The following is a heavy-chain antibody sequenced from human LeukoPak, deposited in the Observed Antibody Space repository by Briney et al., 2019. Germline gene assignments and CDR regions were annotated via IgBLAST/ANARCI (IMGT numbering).Heavy chain of an antibody. CDR3: ARTKERVAAPVDY. V-gene: IGHV3-30*02. D-gene: IGHD2-15*01. Sequence: GESLKISCAAPGFTFNSYGMNWARQAPGKGLEWVAFIRYDGSNKYYADSVKGRFIISRDNSKNTLYLQMNSLRAEDTAVYYCARTKERVAAPVDYWGQGTLVTVSS. J-gene: IGHJ4*02. CDR1: GFTFNSYG. CDR2: IRYDGSNK.